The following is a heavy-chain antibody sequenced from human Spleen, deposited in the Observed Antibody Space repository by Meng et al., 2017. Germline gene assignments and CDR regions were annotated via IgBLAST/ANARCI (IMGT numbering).Heavy chain of an antibody. J-gene: IGHJ6*02. D-gene: IGHD5-18*01. CDR2: ISMTSAYI. CDR3: AREVGSYGFVTYYGMDV. Sequence: GESLKISCAASGFTFSNAWMSWVRQAPGKGLEWVSSISMTSAYIYYADSVKGRFTISRDNAKNSVFLVMNSLRAEDTAVYYCAREVGSYGFVTYYGMDVWGQGTTVTVSS. V-gene: IGHV3-21*01. CDR1: GFTFSNAW.